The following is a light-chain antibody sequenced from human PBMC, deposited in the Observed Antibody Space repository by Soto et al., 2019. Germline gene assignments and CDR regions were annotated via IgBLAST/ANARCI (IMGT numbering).Light chain of an antibody. V-gene: IGKV3-20*01. CDR2: GAS. J-gene: IGKJ1*01. Sequence: VLTQSAGTVSLSQGERAQLSCRASQSVSNNHLAWYQQKPGQAPRLHIYGASNRATGIPDRFSGSGSGTDFTLTISILQPEDGATDYCKDRYSTLRPSGQRTKAAIK. CDR3: KDRYSTLRP. CDR1: QSVSNNH.